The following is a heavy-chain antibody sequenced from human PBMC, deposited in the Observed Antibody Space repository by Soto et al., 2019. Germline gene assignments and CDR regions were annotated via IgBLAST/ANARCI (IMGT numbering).Heavy chain of an antibody. D-gene: IGHD4-17*01. Sequence: PGESLKISCKGSGYSFTSYWISWVRPMPGKGLEWMGRIDPSDSYTNYSPSFQGHVTISADKSISTAYLQWSSLKASDTAMYYCARLLTVTPDWFDPWGQGTLVTVSS. CDR2: IDPSDSYT. V-gene: IGHV5-10-1*01. CDR3: ARLLTVTPDWFDP. CDR1: GYSFTSYW. J-gene: IGHJ5*02.